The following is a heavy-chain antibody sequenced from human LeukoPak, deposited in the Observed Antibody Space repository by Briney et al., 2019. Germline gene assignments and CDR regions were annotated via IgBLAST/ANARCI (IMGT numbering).Heavy chain of an antibody. CDR2: IYGDGSFT. V-gene: IGHV3-74*01. J-gene: IGHJ4*02. D-gene: IGHD3-22*01. Sequence: GGSLRLSCAASGFTFSNFWMHWVRQAPGKGLVWVALIYGDGSFTSYADSVKGRFTISRDNAKNTLYLQMNSLRAEDTAVYYCARAADSSGYYDYWGQGTLVTVSS. CDR1: GFTFSNFW. CDR3: ARAADSSGYYDY.